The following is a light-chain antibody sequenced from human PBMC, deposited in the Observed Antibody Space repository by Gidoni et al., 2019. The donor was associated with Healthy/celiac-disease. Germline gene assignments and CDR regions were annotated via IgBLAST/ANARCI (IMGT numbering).Light chain of an antibody. CDR3: QQYNNWPPWT. J-gene: IGKJ1*01. CDR2: GAS. V-gene: IGKV3-15*01. Sequence: EIVMTQSPATLSVSPGERATLSCRASQSVSSNLAWYQQKPGQAPRLLIYGASTRATGIPARVSGSGSGKEFTITISSLQSEDFAVYYCQQYNNWPPWTFGQGTKVEIK. CDR1: QSVSSN.